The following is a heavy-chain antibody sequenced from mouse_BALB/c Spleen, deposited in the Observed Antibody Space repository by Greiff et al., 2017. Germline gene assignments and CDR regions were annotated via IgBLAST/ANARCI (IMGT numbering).Heavy chain of an antibody. D-gene: IGHD4-1*02. CDR3: ARAINWGEYAMDY. CDR1: GFSLTSYG. J-gene: IGHJ4*01. Sequence: VQVVESGPGLVAPSQSLSITCTVSGFSLTSYGVHWVRQPPGKGLEWLGVIWAGGSTNYNSALMSRLSISKDNSKSQVFLKMNSLQTDDTAMYYCARAINWGEYAMDYWGQGTSVTVSS. CDR2: IWAGGST. V-gene: IGHV2-9*02.